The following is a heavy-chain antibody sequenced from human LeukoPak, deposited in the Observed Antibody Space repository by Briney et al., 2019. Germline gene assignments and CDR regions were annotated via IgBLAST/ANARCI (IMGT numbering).Heavy chain of an antibody. CDR3: ARARYSSSWYDY. J-gene: IGHJ4*02. V-gene: IGHV3-23*01. D-gene: IGHD6-13*01. Sequence: GGSLRLSCAASGFTFSSYAVSWVRQAPGKGLEWVSAISDSGGRTYYADSVKGRFTISGDNSKNTLYLQMNSLRAEDTAVYYCARARYSSSWYDYWGQGTLVTVSS. CDR1: GFTFSSYA. CDR2: ISDSGGRT.